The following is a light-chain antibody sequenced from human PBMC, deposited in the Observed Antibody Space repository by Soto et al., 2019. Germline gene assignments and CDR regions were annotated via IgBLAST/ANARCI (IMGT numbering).Light chain of an antibody. CDR1: QSINNW. V-gene: IGKV1-5*03. Sequence: DIQMTQSPSTLSASVGDRVTITCRASQSINNWLAWYQQKPGKAPKLLISKASNLKSGVPSRFRGTGSGTEFTLTISSLQPDDFAGYYCQQYDSYPFTFGGGTKVEI. CDR2: KAS. CDR3: QQYDSYPFT. J-gene: IGKJ4*01.